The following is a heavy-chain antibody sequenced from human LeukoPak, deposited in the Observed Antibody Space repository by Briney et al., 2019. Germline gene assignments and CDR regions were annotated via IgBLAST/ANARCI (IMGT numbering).Heavy chain of an antibody. Sequence: GGSLRLSCAASGFTFSSYAMHWVRQAPGKGLEWVAVISYDGSNKYYADSVKGRFTISRDNSKNTLYLQMNSLRAEDTAVYYCARGGKYSSSSKEDAFDIWGQGTMVTVSS. CDR1: GFTFSSYA. CDR3: ARGGKYSSSSKEDAFDI. D-gene: IGHD6-6*01. CDR2: ISYDGSNK. J-gene: IGHJ3*02. V-gene: IGHV3-30-3*01.